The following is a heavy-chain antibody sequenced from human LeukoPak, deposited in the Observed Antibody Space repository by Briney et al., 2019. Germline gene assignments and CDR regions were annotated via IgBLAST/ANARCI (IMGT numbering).Heavy chain of an antibody. J-gene: IGHJ4*02. V-gene: IGHV4-4*07. CDR3: ARGGKATVVTM. CDR2: IYSSGST. D-gene: IGHD4-23*01. CDR1: GGSINSYY. Sequence: SEPLSLPCTVSGGSINSYYWSWIRQPAGKGLEWIGRIYSSGSTNYNPSLKSRVSMSVDTSKNQFSLKLTSVTAADTAVYYCARGGKATVVTMWGQGILVTVSS.